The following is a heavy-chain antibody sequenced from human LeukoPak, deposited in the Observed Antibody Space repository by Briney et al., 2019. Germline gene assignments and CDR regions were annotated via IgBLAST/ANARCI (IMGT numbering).Heavy chain of an antibody. V-gene: IGHV1-2*02. CDR3: ARDLVWQWLVQDQDS. CDR1: GYTFTGYY. J-gene: IGHJ5*01. Sequence: ASVTVSCTASGYTFTGYYMHWVRQAPGQGLDWMGWINPNSGGTNYAQKFQGSVTITRHTSISTAYIGLSKLRSDDTAVYYCARDLVWQWLVQDQDSWGPGTPFTASS. D-gene: IGHD6-19*01. CDR2: INPNSGGT.